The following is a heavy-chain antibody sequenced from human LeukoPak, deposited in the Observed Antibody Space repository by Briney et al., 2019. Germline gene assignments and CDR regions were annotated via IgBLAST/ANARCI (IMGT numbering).Heavy chain of an antibody. J-gene: IGHJ4*02. CDR2: IDKDGKT. CDR3: AGSGFLGDFTFPY. Sequence: GGSLRLSCAASGVTVSSNNMNWVRQAPGKGLEWVSVIDKDGKTDYADAVKGRFTIARDSSKNTVYLQMNSLRVEDTAAYYCAGSGFLGDFTFPYWGQGTLVTVSS. D-gene: IGHD3-16*01. V-gene: IGHV3-53*01. CDR1: GVTVSSNN.